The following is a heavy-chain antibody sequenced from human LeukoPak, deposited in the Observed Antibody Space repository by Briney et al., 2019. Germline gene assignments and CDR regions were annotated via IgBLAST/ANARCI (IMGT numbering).Heavy chain of an antibody. V-gene: IGHV3-48*03. CDR1: GFTFSSYE. CDR2: ISRSGSNI. D-gene: IGHD6-6*01. J-gene: IGHJ4*02. Sequence: GGSLRLSCVASGFTFSSYEMNWVRQAPGKGLEWVSYISRSGSNIYYADSVKGRFTISRDNAKNSLYLQMNSLRVEDTAVYYCARVSYISSWAFFDYWGQGTLVTVSS. CDR3: ARVSYISSWAFFDY.